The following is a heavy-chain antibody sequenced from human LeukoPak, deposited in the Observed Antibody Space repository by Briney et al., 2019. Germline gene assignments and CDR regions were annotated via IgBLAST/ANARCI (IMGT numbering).Heavy chain of an antibody. CDR3: ARDMETYYYDSSVYMDV. J-gene: IGHJ6*03. CDR2: ISSSSSTI. V-gene: IGHV3-48*01. Sequence: GGSLRLSWAASGFTFSSYSMNWVRQAPGKGLEGGSYISSSSSTIYYADSVKGRFTISRDNAKNSLYLQMNSLRAEDTAVYYCARDMETYYYDSSVYMDVWGKGTTVTVSS. CDR1: GFTFSSYS. D-gene: IGHD3-22*01.